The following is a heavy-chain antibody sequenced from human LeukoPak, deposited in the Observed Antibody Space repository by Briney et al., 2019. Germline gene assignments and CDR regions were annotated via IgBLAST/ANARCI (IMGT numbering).Heavy chain of an antibody. D-gene: IGHD6-13*01. CDR1: GFTFSSYA. Sequence: GSLRLSCAASGFTFSSYAMHWVRQAPGKGLEWVAVISYDGSNKYYADSAKGRFTISRDNSKNTLYLQMNSLRAEDTAVYYCARDVAAAGTGYFDYWGQGTLVTVSS. CDR2: ISYDGSNK. CDR3: ARDVAAAGTGYFDY. J-gene: IGHJ4*02. V-gene: IGHV3-30-3*01.